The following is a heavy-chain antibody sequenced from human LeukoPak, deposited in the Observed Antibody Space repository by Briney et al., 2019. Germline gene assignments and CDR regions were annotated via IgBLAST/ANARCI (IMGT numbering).Heavy chain of an antibody. CDR2: IIPIFCTA. J-gene: IGHJ5*02. CDR1: GCTFSSYA. D-gene: IGHD1-26*01. CDR3: ARDRRVGATHNWFDP. V-gene: IGHV1-69*13. Sequence: SVKVSCKASGCTFSSYAISWVRQAPAQGREWMGGIIPIFCTANYAQKFQSRVTITADESTSTAYMELSSLRSEDTAVYYCARDRRVGATHNWFDPWGQGTLVTVSS.